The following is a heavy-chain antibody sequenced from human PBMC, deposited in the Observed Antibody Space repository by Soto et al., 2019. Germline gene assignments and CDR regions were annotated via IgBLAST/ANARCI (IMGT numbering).Heavy chain of an antibody. Sequence: GASVKVSCKASGYTFTSYGISWVRQAPGQGLEWMGWISAYNGNTNYAQKLQGRVTMTTDTSTSTAYMELRSLRSDDTAVYYCARGYYYDSSGYYFGYFDYWGQGTLVTVSS. D-gene: IGHD3-22*01. V-gene: IGHV1-18*01. CDR1: GYTFTSYG. CDR2: ISAYNGNT. J-gene: IGHJ4*02. CDR3: ARGYYYDSSGYYFGYFDY.